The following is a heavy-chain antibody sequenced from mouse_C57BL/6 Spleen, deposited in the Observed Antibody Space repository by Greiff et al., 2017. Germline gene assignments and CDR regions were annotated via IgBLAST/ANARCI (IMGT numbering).Heavy chain of an antibody. V-gene: IGHV1-69*01. Sequence: VQLQQPGAELVMPGASVKLSCKASGYTFTSYWMHWVKQRPGQGLEWIGEIDPSDSYTNYNQKFKGKSTLTVDKSSSTAYMQLSSLTSEDSAVYYCATLLAWFAYWGQGTLVTVSA. J-gene: IGHJ3*01. CDR1: GYTFTSYW. CDR3: ATLLAWFAY. CDR2: IDPSDSYT. D-gene: IGHD1-1*01.